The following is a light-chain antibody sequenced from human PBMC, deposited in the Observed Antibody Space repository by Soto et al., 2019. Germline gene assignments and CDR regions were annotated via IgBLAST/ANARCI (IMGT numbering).Light chain of an antibody. Sequence: QSALTQPPSVSAAPGQKVTISCSGSSSNIGNNSVSWYQQFPGTAPKLLIYDNNQRPSGMSDRFSVSKSGTSATLGITGLQTGDEADYYCGTWDSSLSVVVFGGGTKLTVL. CDR2: DNN. CDR3: GTWDSSLSVVV. V-gene: IGLV1-51*01. CDR1: SSNIGNNS. J-gene: IGLJ2*01.